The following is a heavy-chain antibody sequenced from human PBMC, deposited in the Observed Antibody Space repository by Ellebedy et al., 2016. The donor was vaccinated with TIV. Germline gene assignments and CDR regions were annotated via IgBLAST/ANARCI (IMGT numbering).Heavy chain of an antibody. CDR1: GGSISSSNW. CDR2: IYHSGST. V-gene: IGHV4-4*02. D-gene: IGHD2-21*02. J-gene: IGHJ6*02. CDR3: ARDDVVVVTAIRDYYYYYGVDV. Sequence: SETLSLXXAVSGGSISSSNWWSWVRPPPGKGLEWIGEIYHSGSTNYNPSLKSRVTISVDKSKNQFSLKLSSVTAADTAVYYCARDDVVVVTAIRDYYYYYGVDVWGQGTTVTVSS.